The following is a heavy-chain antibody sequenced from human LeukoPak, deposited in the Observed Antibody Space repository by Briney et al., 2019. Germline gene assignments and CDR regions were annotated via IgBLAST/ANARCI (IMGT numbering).Heavy chain of an antibody. CDR2: INPNSGGT. J-gene: IGHJ4*02. CDR3: ARQSSANDYAFDY. CDR1: GYTFTGYY. Sequence: ASVKVSCKASGYTFTGYYMHWVRQAPGQGLEWMGWINPNSGGTNYAQNFQGGVTMTRDTSISTAYMELSRLKSDDTAVYYCARQSSANDYAFDYWGQGTLVTVSS. V-gene: IGHV1-2*02. D-gene: IGHD5-12*01.